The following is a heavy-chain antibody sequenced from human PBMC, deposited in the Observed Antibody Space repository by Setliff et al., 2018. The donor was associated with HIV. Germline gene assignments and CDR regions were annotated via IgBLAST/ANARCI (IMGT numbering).Heavy chain of an antibody. D-gene: IGHD2-15*01. CDR2: VYYTGKT. J-gene: IGHJ3*02. Sequence: LTCSVSGVSIVSGGFYFSWIRHHPGKGLEWIGTVYYTGKTYYNPSLQSRLTMSADTSKNQLYLKINSATAADTAVYFCARDLHANYHVVDIWGPGTMVTVSS. CDR1: GVSIVSGGFY. CDR3: ARDLHANYHVVDI. V-gene: IGHV4-31*03.